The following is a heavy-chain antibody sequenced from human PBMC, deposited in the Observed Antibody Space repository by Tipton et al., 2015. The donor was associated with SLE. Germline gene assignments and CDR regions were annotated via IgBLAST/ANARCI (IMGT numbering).Heavy chain of an antibody. Sequence: TLSLTCSVSGGSIRSYYWSWIRQPAGEGLEWIGRIHISGNTNYNPSLKSRVTISEDTSKNQISLKLSSVTAADTAVYYCAKDGGTTNAFDIWGQGTMVTVSS. CDR3: AKDGGTTNAFDI. CDR2: IHISGNT. V-gene: IGHV4-4*07. J-gene: IGHJ3*02. CDR1: GGSIRSYY. D-gene: IGHD3-16*01.